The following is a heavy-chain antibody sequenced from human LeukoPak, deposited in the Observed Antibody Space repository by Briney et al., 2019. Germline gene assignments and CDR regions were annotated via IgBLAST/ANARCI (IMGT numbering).Heavy chain of an antibody. CDR1: GGSISSSNW. V-gene: IGHV4-4*02. D-gene: IGHD3-10*01. CDR3: ARDSGTTGEVKFDP. J-gene: IGHJ5*02. Sequence: SETLSLTCAVSGGSISSSNWWSWVRQPAGKGLEWIGRISGSGTITYNPALQSRLTISIDTSKNQFSLKLMSVTAADTAVYYCARDSGTTGEVKFDPWGQGTLVTVSS. CDR2: ISGSGTI.